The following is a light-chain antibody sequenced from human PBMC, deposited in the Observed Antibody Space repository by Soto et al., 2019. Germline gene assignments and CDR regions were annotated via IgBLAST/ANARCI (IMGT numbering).Light chain of an antibody. Sequence: EIVLIQSPATLSLSPGERATLSCRASQSVSSYLVWYQQKPGQAPRLLIYDTFNRATGIPARFRGSGSGTDFTLTISSLEPEDFAVYYCQQRIDWPLTFGGGTKVEIK. CDR1: QSVSSY. CDR2: DTF. J-gene: IGKJ4*01. CDR3: QQRIDWPLT. V-gene: IGKV3-11*01.